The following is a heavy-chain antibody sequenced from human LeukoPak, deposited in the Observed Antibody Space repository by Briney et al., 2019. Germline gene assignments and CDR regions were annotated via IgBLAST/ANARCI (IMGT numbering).Heavy chain of an antibody. V-gene: IGHV3-30-3*01. D-gene: IGHD3-3*01. J-gene: IGHJ4*02. Sequence: GGSLRLSCAASGFTFSSYAMHWVRQAPGKGLEWVAVISYDGSNKYYADSVKGRFTISRDNSKNTLYLQMNSLRAEDTAVYYCARDYPHSAYDFWSGYYIPFDYWGQGTLVTVSS. CDR3: ARDYPHSAYDFWSGYYIPFDY. CDR1: GFTFSSYA. CDR2: ISYDGSNK.